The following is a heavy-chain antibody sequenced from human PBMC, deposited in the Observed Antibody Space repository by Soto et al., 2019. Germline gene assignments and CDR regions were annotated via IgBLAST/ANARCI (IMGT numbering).Heavy chain of an antibody. J-gene: IGHJ6*02. CDR3: ARDLGGSYYYYGMDV. CDR2: INAGNDNT. Sequence: QVQLVQSGAEVKKPGASVKVSCKASGYTFTTYAMHWVRQAPGQRLEWMGWINAGNDNTKYSQKFQGRVTITRDTSASTAYMELSSLRSEDTAVYYCARDLGGSYYYYGMDVWGQGTMVTVSS. V-gene: IGHV1-3*01. D-gene: IGHD1-26*01. CDR1: GYTFTTYA.